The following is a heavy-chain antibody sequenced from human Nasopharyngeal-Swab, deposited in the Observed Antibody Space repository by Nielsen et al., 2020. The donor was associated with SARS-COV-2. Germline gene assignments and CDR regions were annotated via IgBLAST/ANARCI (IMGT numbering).Heavy chain of an antibody. CDR2: ISYDGSNK. CDR3: AKDGGEMATPGDY. Sequence: GESLKISCAASGFTFSSYAMSWVRQAPGKGLEWVAVISYDGSNKYYADSVKGRFTISRDNSKNTLYLQMNSLRAEDTAVYYCAKDGGEMATPGDYWGQGTLVTVSS. CDR1: GFTFSSYA. V-gene: IGHV3-30*18. D-gene: IGHD5-24*01. J-gene: IGHJ4*02.